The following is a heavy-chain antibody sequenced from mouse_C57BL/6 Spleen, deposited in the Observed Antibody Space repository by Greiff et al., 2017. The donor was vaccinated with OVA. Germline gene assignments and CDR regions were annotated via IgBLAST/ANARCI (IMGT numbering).Heavy chain of an antibody. CDR3: ARQGPTVVATDYYAMDY. CDR2: INPYNGGT. CDR1: GYTFTDYY. V-gene: IGHV1-19*01. D-gene: IGHD1-1*01. Sequence: EVKLQQSGPVLVKPGASVKMSCKASGYTFTDYYMNWVKQSHGKSLEWIGVINPYNGGTSYNQKFKGKATLTVDKSSSTAYMELNSLTSEDSAVYYCARQGPTVVATDYYAMDYWGQGTSVTVSS. J-gene: IGHJ4*01.